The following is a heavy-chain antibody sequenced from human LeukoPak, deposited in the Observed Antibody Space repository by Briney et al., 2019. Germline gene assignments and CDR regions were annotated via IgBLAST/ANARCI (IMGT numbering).Heavy chain of an antibody. CDR1: GYTFTSYA. CDR3: ARDRGSPYGSGSYFDY. D-gene: IGHD3-10*01. Sequence: ASVKVSCKASGYTFTSYAMHWVRQAPGQRLEWMGWINAGNGNTKYSQKFQGRVTITRDTSASTAYMELSSLRSEDTAVYYCARDRGSPYGSGSYFDYWGQGTLVTVSS. V-gene: IGHV1-3*01. J-gene: IGHJ4*02. CDR2: INAGNGNT.